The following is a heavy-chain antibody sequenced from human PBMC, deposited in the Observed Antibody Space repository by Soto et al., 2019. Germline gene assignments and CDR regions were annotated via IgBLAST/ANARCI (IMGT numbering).Heavy chain of an antibody. D-gene: IGHD6-13*01. J-gene: IGHJ6*02. CDR1: GGSFSGYY. CDR3: ARHRVEPLYSSSWYPYYYYYYGMDV. Sequence: PSETLSLTCAVYGGSFSGYYWSWIRQPPGKGLEWIREINHSGSTNYNPSLKSRVTISEDTSKNQFSLKLSSVTAADTAVYYCARHRVEPLYSSSWYPYYYYYYGMDVWGQGTTVTVSS. V-gene: IGHV4-34*01. CDR2: INHSGST.